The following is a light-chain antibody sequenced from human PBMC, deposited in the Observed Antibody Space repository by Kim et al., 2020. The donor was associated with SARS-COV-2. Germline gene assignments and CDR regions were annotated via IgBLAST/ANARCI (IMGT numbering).Light chain of an antibody. CDR1: QSIGDK. J-gene: IGKJ2*01. CDR2: GAS. CDR3: QQYDNWPQT. V-gene: IGKV3-15*01. Sequence: EIVMTQSPATLSVSPGERATFSCRASQSIGDKLAWYQHKAGQAPRLLIYGASTRATGIPARFSGGGSGRGFTLIISSLQSEDLAVYYCQQYDNWPQTFGQGTKLEI.